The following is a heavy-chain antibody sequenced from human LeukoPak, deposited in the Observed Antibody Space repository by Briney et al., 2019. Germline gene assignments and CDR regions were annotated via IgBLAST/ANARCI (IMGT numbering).Heavy chain of an antibody. CDR3: ARDGGGGTFAGS. J-gene: IGHJ4*02. CDR2: IIPIFGTA. V-gene: IGHV1-69*13. CDR1: GGTFSSYA. Sequence: ASVKVSCKASGGTFSSYAISWVRQAPGQGLEWMGGIIPIFGTANYAQKFQGRVTITADESTSTAYMELSSLRSEDTAVYYCARDGGGGTFAGSWGQGTLVTVSS. D-gene: IGHD3-16*01.